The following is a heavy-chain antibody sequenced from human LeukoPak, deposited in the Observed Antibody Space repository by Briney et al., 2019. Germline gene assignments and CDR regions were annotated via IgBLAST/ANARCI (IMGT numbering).Heavy chain of an antibody. CDR3: ARGLYDSSVDYFDY. D-gene: IGHD3-22*01. J-gene: IGHJ4*02. V-gene: IGHV1-3*01. CDR2: INAGNGNT. Sequence: ASVKVSCKASGYTFTSYAMHWVRQAPGQRLEWMGWINAGNGNTKYSQKFQGRVTITRDTSASTAYMELRSLRSDDTAVYYCARGLYDSSVDYFDYWGQGTLVTVSS. CDR1: GYTFTSYA.